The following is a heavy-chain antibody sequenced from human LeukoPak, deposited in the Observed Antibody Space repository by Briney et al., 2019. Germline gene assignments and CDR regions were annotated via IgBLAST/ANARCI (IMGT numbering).Heavy chain of an antibody. CDR2: IYYSGST. D-gene: IGHD3-10*01. Sequence: SETLSLTCTVSGDSVSSYYWSWIRQPPGKGLEWIGYIYYSGSTYYNPSLKSRVTISVDTSKNQFSLKLSSVTAADTAVYYCARRFYYGSNWFDPWGQGTLVTVSS. J-gene: IGHJ5*02. CDR3: ARRFYYGSNWFDP. V-gene: IGHV4-30-4*01. CDR1: GDSVSSYY.